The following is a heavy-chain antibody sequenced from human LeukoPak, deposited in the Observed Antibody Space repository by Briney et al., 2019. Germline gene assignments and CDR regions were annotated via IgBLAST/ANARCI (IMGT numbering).Heavy chain of an antibody. J-gene: IGHJ4*02. CDR2: ISGSGINT. CDR1: GFIFSNYA. V-gene: IGHV3-23*01. CDR3: ARVDQSIGGAGSFDY. Sequence: GGSLRLSCAASGFIFSNYAMSWVRQAPGKGLEWVSLISGSGINTYYPESVKGRFSISRDNSKNTLYLQMNSLRAEDTAVYYCARVDQSIGGAGSFDYWGQGTLVTVSS. D-gene: IGHD6-13*01.